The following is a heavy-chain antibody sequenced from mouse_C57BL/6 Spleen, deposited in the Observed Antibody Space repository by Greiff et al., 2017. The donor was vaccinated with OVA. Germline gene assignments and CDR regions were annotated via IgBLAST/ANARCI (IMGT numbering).Heavy chain of an antibody. Sequence: QVQLQQSGAELVKPGASVKISCKASGYAFSSYWMNWVEQRPGKGLEWIGQIYPGDGDTNYNGKFKGKATLTADKSSSTAYMQLSSLTSEDSAVYFCARSGDGYYDYWGQGTTLTVSS. D-gene: IGHD2-3*01. J-gene: IGHJ2*01. CDR3: ARSGDGYYDY. CDR1: GYAFSSYW. CDR2: IYPGDGDT. V-gene: IGHV1-80*01.